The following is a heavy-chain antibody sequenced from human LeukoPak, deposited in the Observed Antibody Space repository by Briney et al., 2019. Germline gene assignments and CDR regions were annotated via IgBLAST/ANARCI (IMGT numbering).Heavy chain of an antibody. CDR3: TRDRDSSSWYRGAKFGFDY. D-gene: IGHD6-13*01. CDR1: GFTFDDYA. Sequence: GGSLRLSCTASGFTFDDYAMSWFRQAPGKGLEWVGFIRSKAYGGTTEYAASVKGRFTISRDDSKSIAYLQMNSLKTEDTAVYYCTRDRDSSSWYRGAKFGFDYWGQGTLVTVSS. CDR2: IRSKAYGGTT. V-gene: IGHV3-49*03. J-gene: IGHJ4*02.